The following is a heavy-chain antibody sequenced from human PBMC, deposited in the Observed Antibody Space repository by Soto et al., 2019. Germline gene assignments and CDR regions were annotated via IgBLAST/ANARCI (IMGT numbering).Heavy chain of an antibody. D-gene: IGHD3-3*01. CDR2: ISYDGSNK. CDR1: GFTFSSYG. V-gene: IGHV3-30*18. Sequence: PGGSLRLSCAASGFTFSSYGMHWVRQAPGKGLEWVAVISYDGSNKYYADSVKGRFTISRDNSKNTLYLQMNSLRAEDTAVYYCAKDSYDFWSGYLLFQNYYYYYGMDVWGQGTTVTVSS. CDR3: AKDSYDFWSGYLLFQNYYYYYGMDV. J-gene: IGHJ6*02.